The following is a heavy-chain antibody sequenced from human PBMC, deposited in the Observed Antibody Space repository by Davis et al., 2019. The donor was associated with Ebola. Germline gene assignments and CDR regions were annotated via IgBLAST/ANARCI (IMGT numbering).Heavy chain of an antibody. CDR3: AKDRNDYGGSGGMDV. V-gene: IGHV3-48*01. D-gene: IGHD4-23*01. J-gene: IGHJ6*02. Sequence: PGGSLRLSCAASGFTFSSYSMNWVRQAPGKGLEWVSYISSSSSTIYYADSVKGRFTISRDNAKNSLYLQMNSLRAEDTALYYCAKDRNDYGGSGGMDVWGQGTTVTVSS. CDR1: GFTFSSYS. CDR2: ISSSSSTI.